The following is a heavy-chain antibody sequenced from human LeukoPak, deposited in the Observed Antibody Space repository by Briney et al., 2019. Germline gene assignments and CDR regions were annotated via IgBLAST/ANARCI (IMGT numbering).Heavy chain of an antibody. CDR3: ASDYGANSALDP. J-gene: IGHJ5*02. D-gene: IGHD4-23*01. Sequence: PSETLSPTCSVSGGSISSYYWSWIRQPPGKGLEWIGYIYYSGRTKYNPSLKSRVTISVDTSKNQFSLKMSSVTAADTAVYYCASDYGANSALDPWGQGTLVTVSS. CDR1: GGSISSYY. V-gene: IGHV4-59*01. CDR2: IYYSGRT.